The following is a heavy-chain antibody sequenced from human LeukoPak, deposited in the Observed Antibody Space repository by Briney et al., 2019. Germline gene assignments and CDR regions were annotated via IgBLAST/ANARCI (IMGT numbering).Heavy chain of an antibody. Sequence: SETLSLTCTVSGGSISSYYWSWIRQPPGKGLEWIGYIYYSGSTNYNPSLKSRVTISVDTSKNQFSLKLTSVTAADTAVYYCARDLGGGYNWAYWGQGTLVTVSS. D-gene: IGHD5-24*01. CDR3: ARDLGGGYNWAY. J-gene: IGHJ4*02. CDR1: GGSISSYY. V-gene: IGHV4-59*01. CDR2: IYYSGST.